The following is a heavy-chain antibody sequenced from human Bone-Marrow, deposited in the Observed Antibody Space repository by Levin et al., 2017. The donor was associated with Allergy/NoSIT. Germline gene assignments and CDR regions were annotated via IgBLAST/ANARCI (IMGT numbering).Heavy chain of an antibody. CDR2: IYYSGST. V-gene: IGHV4-59*01. Sequence: GSLRLSCTVSSGSISGYYWSWIRQPPGKGLEWIGYIYYSGSTNYNPSLKSRVTISVDTSKNQFSLRLTSVTAADTAVYYCASGGGWYNPIDYWGQGTLVTVSS. J-gene: IGHJ4*02. D-gene: IGHD6-19*01. CDR1: SGSISGYY. CDR3: ASGGGWYNPIDY.